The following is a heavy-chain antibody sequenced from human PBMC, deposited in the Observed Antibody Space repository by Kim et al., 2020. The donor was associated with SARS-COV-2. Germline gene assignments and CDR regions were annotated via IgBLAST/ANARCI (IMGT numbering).Heavy chain of an antibody. CDR1: GFTVSSNY. CDR2: IYSGGST. D-gene: IGHD3-16*01. V-gene: IGHV3-53*01. CDR3: AREYVLDAFDI. Sequence: GGSLRLSCAASGFTVSSNYMSWVRQAPGKGLEWVSVIYSGGSTYYADSVKGRFTISRDNSKNTLYLQMNSLRAEDTAVYYCAREYVLDAFDIWGQGTMVTVSS. J-gene: IGHJ3*02.